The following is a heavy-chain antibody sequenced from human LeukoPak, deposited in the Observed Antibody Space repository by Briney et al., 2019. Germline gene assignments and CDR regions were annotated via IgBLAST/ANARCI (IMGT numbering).Heavy chain of an antibody. CDR2: IYYSGST. J-gene: IGHJ4*02. CDR3: AKASVDTAMVYY. CDR1: GGSISSGDYY. V-gene: IGHV4-30-4*01. D-gene: IGHD5-18*01. Sequence: PSQTLSLTCTVSGGSISSGDYYWSWIRQPPGTGLEWIGYIYYSGSTYYNSSLKSRVTISVDTSKNQFSLKLSSVTAADTAVYYCAKASVDTAMVYYWGQGTLVTVSS.